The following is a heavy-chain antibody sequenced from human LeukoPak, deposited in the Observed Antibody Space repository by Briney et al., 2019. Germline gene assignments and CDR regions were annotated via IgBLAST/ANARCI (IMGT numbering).Heavy chain of an antibody. J-gene: IGHJ4*02. D-gene: IGHD1-20*01. V-gene: IGHV3-23*01. CDR3: AKVNWNDGIGFDY. CDR2: ISGSGGRT. CDR1: GFTFSSYA. Sequence: GGSLRLSCAASGFTFSSYAMSWVRQAPGKGLEWVSPISGSGGRTYYADSVKGRFTISRDNSKNTLYLQINSLRAEDTAVYYCAKVNWNDGIGFDYWGQGTLVTVSS.